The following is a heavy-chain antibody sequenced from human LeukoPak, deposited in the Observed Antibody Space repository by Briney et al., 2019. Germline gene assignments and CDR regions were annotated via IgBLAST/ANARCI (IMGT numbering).Heavy chain of an antibody. V-gene: IGHV4-38-2*02. Sequence: RTSETLSLTCTVSGYSISSGYYWGWIRQPPGKGLEWIGSIYHSGSTYYNPSLKSRVTISVDTSKNQFSLKLSSVTAADTAVYYCARDRAVTTVDYWGQGTLVTVSS. J-gene: IGHJ4*02. D-gene: IGHD4-17*01. CDR1: GYSISSGYY. CDR2: IYHSGST. CDR3: ARDRAVTTVDY.